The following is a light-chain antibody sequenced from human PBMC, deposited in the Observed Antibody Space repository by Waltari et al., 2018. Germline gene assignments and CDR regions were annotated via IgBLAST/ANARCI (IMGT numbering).Light chain of an antibody. Sequence: DIVITQSPDPLAVSLGERATTNCKSSQSVLYSSNNKNYLAWYQQKPGQPPKLLIYWASTRESGVPDRFSGSGSGTDFTLTISSLQAEDVAVYYCQQYYSTPLTFGGGTKVEIK. V-gene: IGKV4-1*01. CDR2: WAS. CDR3: QQYYSTPLT. J-gene: IGKJ4*01. CDR1: QSVLYSSNNKNY.